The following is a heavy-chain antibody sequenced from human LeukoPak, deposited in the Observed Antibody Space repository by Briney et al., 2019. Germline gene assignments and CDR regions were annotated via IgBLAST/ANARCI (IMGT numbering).Heavy chain of an antibody. D-gene: IGHD1-7*01. J-gene: IGHJ3*02. CDR3: AKDLSRWNYDNAFDI. CDR2: IRYDGSNK. Sequence: GGSLRLSCAASGFTFSSYGMHWVRQAPGRGRECVAFIRYDGSNKYYADSVKGRFTISRDNSKNTLYLQMNSLRAEETAGYYCAKDLSRWNYDNAFDIWGQGTMVTVST. V-gene: IGHV3-30*02. CDR1: GFTFSSYG.